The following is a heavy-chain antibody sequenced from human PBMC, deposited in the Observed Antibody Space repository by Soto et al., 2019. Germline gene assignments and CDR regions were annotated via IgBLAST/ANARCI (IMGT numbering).Heavy chain of an antibody. D-gene: IGHD2-2*01. CDR1: GFTFSSYA. Sequence: GGSLRLSCAASGFTFSSYAMHWVRQAPGKGLEWVAVISYDGSNKYYADSVKGRFTISRDNAKNTLYLQMNSLRAEDTAVYYCARAYCSSTSCYSTVPWFDPWGQGTLVTVSS. V-gene: IGHV3-30-3*01. J-gene: IGHJ5*02. CDR2: ISYDGSNK. CDR3: ARAYCSSTSCYSTVPWFDP.